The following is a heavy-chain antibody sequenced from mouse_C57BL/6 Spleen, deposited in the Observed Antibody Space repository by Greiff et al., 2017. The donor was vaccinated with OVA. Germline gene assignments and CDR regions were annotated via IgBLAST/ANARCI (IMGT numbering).Heavy chain of an antibody. V-gene: IGHV1-15*01. Sequence: VQLQQSGAELVRPGASVTLSCKASGYTFTDYEMHWVKQTPVHGLEWIGAIDPETGGTASNQQFKGKAILTADKSSSTAYMELRSLTSEDSAVYYCTRDYGSSYAMDYWGQGTSVTVSS. CDR2: IDPETGGT. D-gene: IGHD1-1*01. CDR1: GYTFTDYE. CDR3: TRDYGSSYAMDY. J-gene: IGHJ4*01.